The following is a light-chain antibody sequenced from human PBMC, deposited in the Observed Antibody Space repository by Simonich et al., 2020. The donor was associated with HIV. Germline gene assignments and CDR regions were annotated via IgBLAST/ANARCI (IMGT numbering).Light chain of an antibody. CDR3: QSYDSSLSAWV. Sequence: QSVLTQPPSVSAAPGQKVTISCSGSSSNIGNNYVSWYQQLPGTAPKLLIYGNSNRPSGVPDRFSGSKSGTSVFLAITGLQAEDEADYYCQSYDSSLSAWVFGGGTKLTVL. CDR2: GNS. CDR1: SSNIGNNY. V-gene: IGLV1-40*01. J-gene: IGLJ3*02.